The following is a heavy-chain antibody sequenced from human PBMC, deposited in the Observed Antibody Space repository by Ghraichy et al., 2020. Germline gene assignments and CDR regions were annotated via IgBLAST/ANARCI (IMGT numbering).Heavy chain of an antibody. J-gene: IGHJ4*02. Sequence: GGSLRLSCAVSGFTFSDHYMDWVRQAPGKGLEWVGRTRNKANSYTTEYAASVKGRFTISRDESMKTLYLQMNSLKTEDTAVYYCVRARDTPYPALDYWGQGTLVTVSS. D-gene: IGHD2-15*01. CDR1: GFTFSDHY. V-gene: IGHV3-72*01. CDR2: TRNKANSYTT. CDR3: VRARDTPYPALDY.